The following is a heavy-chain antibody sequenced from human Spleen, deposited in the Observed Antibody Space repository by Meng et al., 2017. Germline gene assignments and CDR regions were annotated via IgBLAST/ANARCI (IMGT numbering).Heavy chain of an antibody. V-gene: IGHV4-34*01. CDR1: GGYLSGEY. Sequence: VQVHHWCAGVVTPSEPLSLHCAVSGGYLSGEYWSWILKTPGKGLEWIGEINHRGRTTYNPSLKSRVTISIDTSEKQFSLNMTSVTAADTAVYYCARDAGDFWGQGTLVTVSS. J-gene: IGHJ4*02. CDR2: INHRGRT. CDR3: ARDAGDF.